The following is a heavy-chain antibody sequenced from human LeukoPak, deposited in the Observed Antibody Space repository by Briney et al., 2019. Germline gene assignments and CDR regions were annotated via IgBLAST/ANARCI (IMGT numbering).Heavy chain of an antibody. D-gene: IGHD6-19*01. CDR1: GGSISSGSYY. V-gene: IGHV4-61*02. Sequence: PSQTLSLTCTVSGGSISSGSYYWSWIRQPAGKGLEWIGRIYTSGSRNYNPSLKSRVTISLDTSKNQLSLKLTSVTAADTAIYFCARVGYSSGWYPFDYWGQGTLVTVSS. CDR2: IYTSGSR. J-gene: IGHJ4*02. CDR3: ARVGYSSGWYPFDY.